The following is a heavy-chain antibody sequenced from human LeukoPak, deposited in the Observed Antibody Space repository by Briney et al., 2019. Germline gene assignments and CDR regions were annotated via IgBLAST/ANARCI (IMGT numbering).Heavy chain of an antibody. D-gene: IGHD3-22*01. J-gene: IGHJ3*01. V-gene: IGHV1-18*01. CDR2: VSPYNGST. CDR3: AREWGHYYDA. CDR1: GYSFTTYG. Sequence: ASVKVSCKASGYSFTTYGITWVRQAPGQGLEWMGWVSPYNGSTNYAQHLQGRVTMTTDTSTTTAYMELRSLRSDDTAIYYCAREWGHYYDAWGQGTMVTVSS.